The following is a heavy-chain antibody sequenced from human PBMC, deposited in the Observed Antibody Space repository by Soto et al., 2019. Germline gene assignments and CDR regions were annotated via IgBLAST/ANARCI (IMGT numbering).Heavy chain of an antibody. Sequence: GGSLSLSCPAPGLSFSSNYMSWVRQAPGKGLEWVSVIYSGGSTYYADSVKGRFTISRDNSKNTLYLQMNRLRAEATAVYYCAREPPSYYYDSSGYPKPQEEYWGQGTLVTVSS. CDR3: AREPPSYYYDSSGYPKPQEEY. CDR2: IYSGGST. CDR1: GLSFSSNY. D-gene: IGHD3-22*01. V-gene: IGHV3-53*01. J-gene: IGHJ4*02.